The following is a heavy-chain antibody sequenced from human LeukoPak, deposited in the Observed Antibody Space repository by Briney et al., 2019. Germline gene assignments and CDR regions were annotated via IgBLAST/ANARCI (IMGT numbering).Heavy chain of an antibody. J-gene: IGHJ4*02. CDR2: INPSGGST. CDR1: GYTFTSYY. Sequence: ASVKVSCKASGYTFTSYYMHWVRQAPGQGLEWMGIINPSGGSTSYAQKFQGRVTMTRDTSTSTVYMELSSLRSEDTAVYYCARGMLPGDYGDYYFDYWGQGTLVTVSS. D-gene: IGHD4-17*01. CDR3: ARGMLPGDYGDYYFDY. V-gene: IGHV1-46*01.